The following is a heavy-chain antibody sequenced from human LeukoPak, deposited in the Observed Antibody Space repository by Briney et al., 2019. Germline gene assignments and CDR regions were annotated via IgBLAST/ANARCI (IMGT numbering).Heavy chain of an antibody. Sequence: GESLKISCKGSGSRFTSYWIGWGRRMPGKGLEGMGIIYPGDSDTRYSPSFQGQVPISADNSLSTAYLHWSSLKASDTAMYYCARLKSYGSDPPEFGRGQGTPVTVSS. CDR2: IYPGDSDT. CDR3: ARLKSYGSDPPEFG. V-gene: IGHV5-51*01. D-gene: IGHD3-10*01. J-gene: IGHJ4*02. CDR1: GSRFTSYW.